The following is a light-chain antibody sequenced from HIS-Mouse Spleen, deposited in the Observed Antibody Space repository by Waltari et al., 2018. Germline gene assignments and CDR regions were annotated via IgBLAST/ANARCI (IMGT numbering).Light chain of an antibody. J-gene: IGKJ2*01. Sequence: EIVLTHSPSTLSLSPGERATLPCRASQSVSSYLAWYQQKPGQAPRLLIYDASNRATGIPARFSGSGSGTDFTLTISSLEPEDFAVYYCQQRSNWPPYTFGQGTKLETK. CDR3: QQRSNWPPYT. CDR1: QSVSSY. CDR2: DAS. V-gene: IGKV3-11*01.